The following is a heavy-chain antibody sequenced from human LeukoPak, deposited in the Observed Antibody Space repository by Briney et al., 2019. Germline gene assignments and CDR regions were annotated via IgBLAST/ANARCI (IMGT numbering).Heavy chain of an antibody. CDR2: IYYSGST. CDR3: ARPGIQLWLRGAFDY. CDR1: GGSISSSSYY. J-gene: IGHJ4*02. D-gene: IGHD5-18*01. V-gene: IGHV4-39*07. Sequence: PSETLSLTCTVSGGSISSSSYYWGWIRQPPGKGLEWIGSIYYSGSTYYNPSLKSRVTISVDTSKNQFSLKLSSVTAADTAVYYCARPGIQLWLRGAFDYWGQGTLVTVSS.